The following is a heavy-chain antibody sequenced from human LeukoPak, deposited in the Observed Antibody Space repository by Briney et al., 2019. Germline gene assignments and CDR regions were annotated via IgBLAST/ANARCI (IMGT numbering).Heavy chain of an antibody. V-gene: IGHV3-30*18. J-gene: IGHJ4*02. CDR1: GFTFSSYG. CDR3: AKDRNYYDSSGYYYVH. CDR2: ISYDGSNK. Sequence: GRSLRLSCAASGFTFSSYGMHWVRQAPGKGLEWVAVISYDGSNKYYADSVKGRFTISRDNSKNTLYLQMNSLRAEDTAVYYCAKDRNYYDSSGYYYVHWGQGTLVTVSS. D-gene: IGHD3-22*01.